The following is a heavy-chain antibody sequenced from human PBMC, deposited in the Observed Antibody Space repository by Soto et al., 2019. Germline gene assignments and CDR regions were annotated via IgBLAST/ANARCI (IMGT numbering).Heavy chain of an antibody. J-gene: IGHJ4*02. D-gene: IGHD5-12*01. CDR3: ARSLVNIVATIHY. CDR1: GFTFSSYS. V-gene: IGHV3-21*01. CDR2: ISSSSSYI. Sequence: GGSLRLSCAASGFTFSSYSMNWVRQAPGKGLEWVSSISSSSSYIYYADSVKGRFTISRDNAKNSLYLQMNSLRAEDTAVYYCARSLVNIVATIHYWGQGTLVTVSS.